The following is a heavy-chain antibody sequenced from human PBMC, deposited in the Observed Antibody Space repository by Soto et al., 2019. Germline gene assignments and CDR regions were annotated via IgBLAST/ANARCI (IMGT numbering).Heavy chain of an antibody. Sequence: GGSLRLSCAASGFTFSSYAMSWVRQAPGKGLEWVSAISGSGGSTYYADSVKGRFTISRDSSKNTLYLQMNSLRAEDTAVYYCAKDLTYYYDSSGYYHDAFDIWGQGTMVTVSS. CDR3: AKDLTYYYDSSGYYHDAFDI. J-gene: IGHJ3*02. CDR2: ISGSGGST. D-gene: IGHD3-22*01. CDR1: GFTFSSYA. V-gene: IGHV3-23*01.